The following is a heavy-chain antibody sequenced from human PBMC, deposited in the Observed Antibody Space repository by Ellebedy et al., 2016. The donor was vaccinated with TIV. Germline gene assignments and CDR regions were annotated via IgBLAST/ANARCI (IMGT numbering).Heavy chain of an antibody. D-gene: IGHD1-26*01. CDR2: ISLSSTYI. Sequence: GGSLRLXXAASGFTFSSYTMNWVRQAPGKGLEWVSSISLSSTYIYYADSVKGRFTISRDNAKNSLYLQMNSLRGEDTAMYYSATRREVGALTDYDEYWGRGTLVTVSS. CDR1: GFTFSSYT. V-gene: IGHV3-21*06. J-gene: IGHJ4*02. CDR3: ATRREVGALTDYDEY.